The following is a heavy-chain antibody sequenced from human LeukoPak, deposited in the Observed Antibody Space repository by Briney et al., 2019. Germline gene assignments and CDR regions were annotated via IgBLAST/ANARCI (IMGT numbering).Heavy chain of an antibody. CDR3: AKGQELDDGVFDS. CDR1: GFTFSRYG. D-gene: IGHD1-1*01. V-gene: IGHV3-30*18. Sequence: GRSLRLSCAASGFTFSRYGMHWVRQAPGKGLDWVAVISYDGSTKYYADSVKGRFTISRDNSKKTLYLQLNSLRVEDTAIYYCAKGQELDDGVFDSWGQGTLVTVSS. CDR2: ISYDGSTK. J-gene: IGHJ4*02.